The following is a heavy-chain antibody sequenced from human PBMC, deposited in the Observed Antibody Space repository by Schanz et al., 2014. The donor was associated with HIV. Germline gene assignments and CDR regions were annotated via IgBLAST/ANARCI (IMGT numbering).Heavy chain of an antibody. J-gene: IGHJ6*02. CDR3: AKFLRKYDYYGMDA. CDR1: GFTLKTYA. V-gene: IGHV3-23*01. CDR2: ISISGHST. Sequence: EVQLLESGGGLKQPGGSLRLSCVVSGFTLKTYAMTWVRQAPGKGLEWVSGISISGHSTYYADSVKGRFTISRDNSMNTLYLQMNSLRAEDTAVYYCAKFLRKYDYYGMDAWGQGTTVTVSS.